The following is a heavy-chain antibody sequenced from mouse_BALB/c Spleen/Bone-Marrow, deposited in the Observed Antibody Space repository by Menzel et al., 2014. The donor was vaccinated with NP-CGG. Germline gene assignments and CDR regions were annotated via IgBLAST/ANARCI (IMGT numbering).Heavy chain of an antibody. CDR2: ISGGGTYT. CDR1: GFTFSSYG. D-gene: IGHD2-10*02. V-gene: IGHV5-9-2*01. J-gene: IGHJ4*01. CDR3: TRLYGNYDAMDY. Sequence: EVHLVESGGGLVKPGGSLKVSCEASGFTFSSYGMSWVRQTPEKRLEWVATISGGGTYTYYPDNVKGRFTISRDNANNNLYLQMSSLRSEDTALYYCTRLYGNYDAMDYWGQGTSVTVSS.